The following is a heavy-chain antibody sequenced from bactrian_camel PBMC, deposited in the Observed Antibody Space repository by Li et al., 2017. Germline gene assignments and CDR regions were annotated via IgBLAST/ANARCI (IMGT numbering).Heavy chain of an antibody. V-gene: IGHV3S55*01. CDR1: GVASYGYC. Sequence: VQLVESGGGSVQAGGSLILPCTMSGVASYGYCMGWFRQAPGKERKGVAVIDSDGNANYGDSVKGRFTISKDYATNTLYLQMNSLKPEDTAMYYCAEDQDHLGSGIGYIHKNWLLEPGDPGHRL. CDR2: IDSDGNA. CDR3: AEDQDHLGSGIGYIHKNWL. D-gene: IGHD2*01. J-gene: IGHJ6*01.